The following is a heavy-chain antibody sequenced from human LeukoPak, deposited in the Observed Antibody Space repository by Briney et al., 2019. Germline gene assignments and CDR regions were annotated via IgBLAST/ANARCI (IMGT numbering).Heavy chain of an antibody. CDR1: GGSISRYY. J-gene: IGHJ4*02. D-gene: IGHD3-16*01. V-gene: IGHV4-59*08. Sequence: SETLSLTCTVSGGSISRYYWCWIRQPPGKGLGWVGDIYYSGSTNYNPSLKSRVTISVDTSKNQFSLKLSSVTAADTAVYYCARLRSWHRNRRLDYFDYWGQGTLVTVSS. CDR2: IYYSGST. CDR3: ARLRSWHRNRRLDYFDY.